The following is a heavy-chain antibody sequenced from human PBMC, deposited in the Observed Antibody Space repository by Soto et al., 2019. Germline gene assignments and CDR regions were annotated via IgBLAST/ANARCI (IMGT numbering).Heavy chain of an antibody. V-gene: IGHV3-73*01. D-gene: IGHD3-10*01. J-gene: IGHJ4*02. CDR1: GFTFSGSA. Sequence: GGSLRLSCAASGFTFSGSAKHWVRQASGKGLEWVGRIRSKANSYATAYTASVEGRFTISRDDSKNTAYLQMNSLKTEDTAVYYCTRTYYFGSGSYRKGFDYWGQGSMVTVYS. CDR3: TRTYYFGSGSYRKGFDY. CDR2: IRSKANSYAT.